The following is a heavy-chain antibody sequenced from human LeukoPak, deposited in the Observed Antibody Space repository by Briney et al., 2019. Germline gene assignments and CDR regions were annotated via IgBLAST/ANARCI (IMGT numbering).Heavy chain of an antibody. D-gene: IGHD3-3*01. Sequence: GGSLRLSCAASGFTFSSYAMSWVRQAPGKGLEWVSAISGHGGSTYYADSVKGRFTISRDNSNNTLYLQMNSPRAEDTAVYYCANNLGVVKGYWGQGTLVTVSS. J-gene: IGHJ4*02. CDR1: GFTFSSYA. CDR3: ANNLGVVKGY. V-gene: IGHV3-23*01. CDR2: ISGHGGST.